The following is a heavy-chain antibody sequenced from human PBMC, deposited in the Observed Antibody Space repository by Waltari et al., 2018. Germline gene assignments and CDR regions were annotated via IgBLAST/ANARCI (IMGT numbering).Heavy chain of an antibody. CDR2: IIPIFGTA. CDR1: GGTFSSYA. J-gene: IGHJ4*02. CDR3: ARDGFTYYYGSGSYNY. V-gene: IGHV1-69*13. Sequence: QVQLVQSGAEVKKPGSSVKVSCKASGGTFSSYAISWVRQAPGQGLEWMGGIIPIFGTANYAQEFQGRVTITAYESTSTAYMELSSLRSEDTAVYYCARDGFTYYYGSGSYNYWGQGTLVTVSS. D-gene: IGHD3-10*01.